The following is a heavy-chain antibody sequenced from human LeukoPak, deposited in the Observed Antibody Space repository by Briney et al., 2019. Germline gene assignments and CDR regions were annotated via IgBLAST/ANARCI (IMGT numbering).Heavy chain of an antibody. CDR3: ASSSDHGSGSSEPADAFDI. Sequence: SETLSLTCTASGGSISSYYWSWIRQPPGKGLEWIGYIYYSGSTNYNPSLKSRVTISVDTSKNQFSLKLSSVTAADTAVYYCASSSDHGSGSSEPADAFDIWGQGTMVTVSS. J-gene: IGHJ3*02. V-gene: IGHV4-59*01. CDR1: GGSISSYY. CDR2: IYYSGST. D-gene: IGHD3-10*01.